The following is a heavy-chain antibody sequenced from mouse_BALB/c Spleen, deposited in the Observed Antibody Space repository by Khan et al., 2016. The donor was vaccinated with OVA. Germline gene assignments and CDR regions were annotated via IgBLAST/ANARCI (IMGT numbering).Heavy chain of an antibody. Sequence: EVELVESGGGLVQPGGSRKLSCAASGFTFIDYGMAWVRQTPGKGPEWIAFISSVAYSIYYADTVTGRFTISRENAKNTLYLEMSSLRSDDTAMYCWARVGFAYWGQGTLVTVSA. D-gene: IGHD4-1*01. CDR1: GFTFIDYG. V-gene: IGHV5-15*02. CDR2: ISSVAYSI. CDR3: ARVGFAY. J-gene: IGHJ3*01.